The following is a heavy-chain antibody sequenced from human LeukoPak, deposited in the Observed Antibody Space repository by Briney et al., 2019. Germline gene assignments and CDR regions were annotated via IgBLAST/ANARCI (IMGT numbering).Heavy chain of an antibody. CDR3: ASRYCSSTSCYSYYYYGMDV. V-gene: IGHV1-69*13. J-gene: IGHJ6*02. CDR1: GYTFINFG. Sequence: SVKVSCKASGYTFINFGISWVRQAPGQGLEWMGGIIPIFGTANYAQKFQGRVTITADESTSTAYMELSSLRSEDTAVYYCASRYCSSTSCYSYYYYGMDVWGQGTTVTVSS. D-gene: IGHD2-2*01. CDR2: IIPIFGTA.